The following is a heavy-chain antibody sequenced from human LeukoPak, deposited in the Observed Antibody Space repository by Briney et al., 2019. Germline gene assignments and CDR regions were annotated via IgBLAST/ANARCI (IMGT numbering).Heavy chain of an antibody. J-gene: IGHJ3*02. D-gene: IGHD1-20*01. CDR1: GYSISSDYY. CDR3: ATYKWDDPDAFDI. V-gene: IGHV4-38-2*01. Sequence: SETLSLTCAVSGYSISSDYYWGWIRQPPGKGLEWIGSIYHSGRTYYNPSLKSRITISLDTSKNQFSLKLSSVTAADTAVYYCATYKWDDPDAFDIWGQGTMVTVSS. CDR2: IYHSGRT.